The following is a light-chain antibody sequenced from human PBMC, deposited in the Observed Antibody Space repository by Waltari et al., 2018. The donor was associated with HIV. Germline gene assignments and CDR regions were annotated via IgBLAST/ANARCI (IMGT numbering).Light chain of an antibody. CDR2: EVT. V-gene: IGLV2-23*02. J-gene: IGLJ3*02. Sequence: QSALTQPASVSGSPGQSITISCTGTSSDVGSFNLVSWYQHHPGKAPKLIIYEVTKRPPGVSNRVSGSKSGNTASLTISGLQADDEADYHCCSYVGSRTSLFGGGTKVTVL. CDR1: SSDVGSFNL. CDR3: CSYVGSRTSL.